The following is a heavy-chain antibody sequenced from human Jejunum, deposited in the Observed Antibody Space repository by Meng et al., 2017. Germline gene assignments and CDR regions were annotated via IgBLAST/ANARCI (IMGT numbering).Heavy chain of an antibody. V-gene: IGHV3-33*01. Sequence: GESLKISCAASGFTFSSYAMHWVRQAPGKGLEWVGIIWDDGSDKRYADSVKGRFTISRDNSKNTVDLEMNSLRAEETAVYYCARAQDGRGSYLIDFWGQGTLVTVSS. J-gene: IGHJ4*02. CDR1: GFTFSSYA. CDR3: ARAQDGRGSYLIDF. D-gene: IGHD1-26*01. CDR2: IWDDGSDK.